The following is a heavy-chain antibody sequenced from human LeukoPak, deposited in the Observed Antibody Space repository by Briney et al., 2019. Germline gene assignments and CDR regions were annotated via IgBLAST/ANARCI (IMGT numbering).Heavy chain of an antibody. J-gene: IGHJ4*02. CDR2: IWYDGSNK. Sequence: GGSLRLSCAASGFTFSSYGMHWVRQAPGKGLEWVAVIWYDGSNKYYADSVKGRFTISRDNSKNTLYLQMNSLRAEDTAVYYCASLYGYSSGWYYFDYWGQGTLVTVSS. V-gene: IGHV3-33*01. CDR1: GFTFSSYG. D-gene: IGHD6-19*01. CDR3: ASLYGYSSGWYYFDY.